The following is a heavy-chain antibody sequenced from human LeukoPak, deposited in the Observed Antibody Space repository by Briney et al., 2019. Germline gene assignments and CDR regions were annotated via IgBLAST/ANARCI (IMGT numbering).Heavy chain of an antibody. D-gene: IGHD1-26*01. CDR1: GFTFDDYA. V-gene: IGHV3-43*02. Sequence: GGSLRLSCATSGFTFDDYAMHWVRQGPGKSLEWVSLINENGDIAYYGDSVRGRFTVSRDNAKNSLYLQMNSLTTEDTALYYCAKARWEPNFDYWGQGTLVTVSS. J-gene: IGHJ4*02. CDR3: AKARWEPNFDY. CDR2: INENGDIA.